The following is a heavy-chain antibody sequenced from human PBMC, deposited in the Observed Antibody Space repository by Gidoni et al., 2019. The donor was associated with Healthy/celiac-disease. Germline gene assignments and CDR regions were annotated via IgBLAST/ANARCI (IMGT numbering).Heavy chain of an antibody. J-gene: IGHJ4*02. CDR2: INAGNGNT. V-gene: IGHV1-3*01. D-gene: IGHD4-17*01. Sequence: QVQLVQSGAEVKKPGASVKVSCKASGYPFTSYAMHWVRQAPGQRLEWMGWINAGNGNTKYSQKFQGRVTITRDTSASTAYMELSSLRSEDTAVYYCASLPDYGDYFDYWGQGTLVTVSS. CDR1: GYPFTSYA. CDR3: ASLPDYGDYFDY.